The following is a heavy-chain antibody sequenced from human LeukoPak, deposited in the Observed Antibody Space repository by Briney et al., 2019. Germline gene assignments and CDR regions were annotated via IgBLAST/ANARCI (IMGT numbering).Heavy chain of an antibody. Sequence: GGSLRLSCAVSGLTFSSSWMDWVSQAPGKGLEWVASINPDGNKKYSADSVKGRFTITRDNAENSLYLQMNSLRVEDTAFYYCARDLAYSRLDYWGQGMLVTVSS. CDR3: ARDLAYSRLDY. CDR2: INPDGNKK. J-gene: IGHJ4*02. CDR1: GLTFSSSW. D-gene: IGHD5-18*01. V-gene: IGHV3-7*01.